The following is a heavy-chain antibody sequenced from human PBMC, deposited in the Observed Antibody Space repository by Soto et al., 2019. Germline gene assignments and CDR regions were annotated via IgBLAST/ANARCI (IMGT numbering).Heavy chain of an antibody. J-gene: IGHJ4*02. CDR1: GGSISSGGYY. D-gene: IGHD6-25*01. CDR3: ARVAVYSSGIPLDY. V-gene: IGHV4-31*03. Sequence: SETLSLTCTVSGGSISSGGYYWSWIRQHPGKGLEWIGYIYYSGSTYYNPSLKSRVTISVDTSKNQFSLKLSSVTAADTAVYYCARVAVYSSGIPLDYWGQGTLVTVSS. CDR2: IYYSGST.